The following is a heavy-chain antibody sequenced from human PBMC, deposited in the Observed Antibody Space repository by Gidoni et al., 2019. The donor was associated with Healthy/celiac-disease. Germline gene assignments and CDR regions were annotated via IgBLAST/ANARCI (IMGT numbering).Heavy chain of an antibody. D-gene: IGHD3-16*01. J-gene: IGHJ6*02. Sequence: EVQLVESGGGLVKPGGSLRLPCAASGSTFSRYSMNWVRQPPGKGLAWVSSISRSSSYIYYADSVKGRLTSSRDNAKNSLYLQMNSLRAEDTAVYDCARFFYVAGRSIEGGMAYYYYYGMDVWGQGTTVTVSS. V-gene: IGHV3-21*01. CDR3: ARFFYVAGRSIEGGMAYYYYYGMDV. CDR2: ISRSSSYI. CDR1: GSTFSRYS.